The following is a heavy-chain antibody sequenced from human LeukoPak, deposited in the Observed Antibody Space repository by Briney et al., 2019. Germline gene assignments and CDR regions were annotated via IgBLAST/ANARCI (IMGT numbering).Heavy chain of an antibody. Sequence: SETLSLTCTVSGGSISSYYWSWIRQPAGKGLEWIGRMYTSGSTYYNPFLKSRVSMSGDTSKNQFSLMQNSVTAADTAVYYCARDLGDSLDYWGQGTLVTVSS. V-gene: IGHV4-4*07. D-gene: IGHD2-21*02. CDR2: MYTSGST. J-gene: IGHJ4*02. CDR3: ARDLGDSLDY. CDR1: GGSISSYY.